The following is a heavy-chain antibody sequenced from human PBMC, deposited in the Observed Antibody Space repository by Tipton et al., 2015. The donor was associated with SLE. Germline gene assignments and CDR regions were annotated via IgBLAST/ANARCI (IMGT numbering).Heavy chain of an antibody. CDR2: IYYSGST. CDR3: ARDPGGDYPLYGMDV. Sequence: AGLVKPSETLSLTCAVYGGSFSGYYWSWIRQPPGKGLEWIGSIYYSGSTYYNPSLKSRVTISVDTSKNQFSLKLSSVTAADTAVYYCARDPGGDYPLYGMDVWGKGTTVTVSS. D-gene: IGHD3-16*01. J-gene: IGHJ6*04. CDR1: GGSFSGYY. V-gene: IGHV4-34*01.